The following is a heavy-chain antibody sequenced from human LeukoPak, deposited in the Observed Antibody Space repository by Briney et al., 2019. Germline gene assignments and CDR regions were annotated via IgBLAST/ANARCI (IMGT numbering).Heavy chain of an antibody. J-gene: IGHJ4*02. CDR2: IYTSGST. D-gene: IGHD3-22*01. V-gene: IGHV4-4*07. Sequence: SETLSLTCTVSGYSISSGYYWGWIRQPAGKGLEWIGRIYTSGSTNYNPSLKSRVTMSVDTSKNQFSLKLSSVTAADTAVYYCARDRYYYDSSGYLFDYWGQGTLVTVSS. CDR1: GYSISSGYY. CDR3: ARDRYYYDSSGYLFDY.